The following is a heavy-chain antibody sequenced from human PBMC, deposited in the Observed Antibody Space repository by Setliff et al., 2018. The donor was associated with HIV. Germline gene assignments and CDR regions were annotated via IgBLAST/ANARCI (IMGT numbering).Heavy chain of an antibody. CDR3: ARSSISEYLLYY. CDR2: INLNSGGT. CDR1: GYTSTGYY. J-gene: IGHJ4*01. Sequence: ASVKVSCKASGYTSTGYYVHWVRQAPGQGLEWMGRINLNSGGTTYAQRFQGRVTMTWDTSISTAYMELSRLTSDDTAVYYCARSSISEYLLYYWGYGTLVTVSS. D-gene: IGHD2-2*02. V-gene: IGHV1-2*06.